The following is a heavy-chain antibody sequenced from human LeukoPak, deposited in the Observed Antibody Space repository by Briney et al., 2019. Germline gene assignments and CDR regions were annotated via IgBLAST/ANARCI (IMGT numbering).Heavy chain of an antibody. J-gene: IGHJ3*02. CDR3: ARDSAVIYDAFDI. D-gene: IGHD3-16*02. V-gene: IGHV4-59*01. CDR1: GGSISSYY. CDR2: IYYSGST. Sequence: KPSETLSLTCTVSGGSISSYYWSWIRQPPGKGLEWIGYIYYSGSTNYNPSLKSRVTISVDTSKNQFSLKLSSVTAADTAVYYCARDSAVIYDAFDIWGQGTMVTVSS.